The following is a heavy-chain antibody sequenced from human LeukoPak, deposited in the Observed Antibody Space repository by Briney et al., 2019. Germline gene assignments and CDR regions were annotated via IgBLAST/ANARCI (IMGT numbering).Heavy chain of an antibody. Sequence: GGSLRLSCAASGFTFSSYSMNWVRQAPGKGLEWVSSISSSSSYIYYADSVKGRFTISRDNAKNSLYLQMNSLRAEDTAVYYCARDDVWGSYRYPDYWGQGTLVTVSS. J-gene: IGHJ4*02. V-gene: IGHV3-21*01. CDR2: ISSSSSYI. D-gene: IGHD3-16*02. CDR1: GFTFSSYS. CDR3: ARDDVWGSYRYPDY.